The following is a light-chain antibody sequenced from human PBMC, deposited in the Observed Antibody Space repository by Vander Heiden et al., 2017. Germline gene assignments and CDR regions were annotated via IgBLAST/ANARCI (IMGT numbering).Light chain of an antibody. CDR1: QSIRRQ. J-gene: IGKJ5*01. V-gene: IGKV3-11*01. CDR3: LQRLAWPLT. Sequence: SPGERASLPSRARQSIRRQLRLYQQKPGQAPRLLIYDASKRAAGIPARFSGSGSGTDFTLSISSLEPEDFAVYYWLQRLAWPLTFGQGTRLEIK. CDR2: DAS.